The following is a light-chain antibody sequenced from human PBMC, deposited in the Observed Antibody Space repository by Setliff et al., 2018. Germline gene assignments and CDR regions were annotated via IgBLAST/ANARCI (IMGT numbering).Light chain of an antibody. CDR1: SSDVGGYNDVFRYNY. CDR2: EVT. J-gene: IGLJ2*01. CDR3: SSYAGGNSFV. Sequence: QSALTPPPSASGSPGQSVTISCTGASSDVGGYNDVFRYNYVAWYQQHPGKAPKLIISEVTKRPSGVPDRFSGSKSGNTASLTVSGLQAEDEADYYCSSYAGGNSFVFGGGTKVTVL. V-gene: IGLV2-8*01.